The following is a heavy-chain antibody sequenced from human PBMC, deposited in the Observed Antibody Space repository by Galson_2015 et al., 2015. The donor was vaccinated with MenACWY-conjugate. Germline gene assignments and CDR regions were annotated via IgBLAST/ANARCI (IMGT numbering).Heavy chain of an antibody. CDR2: IFWAGEK. Sequence: LTCSVSGGSIYSSDHWWGWLRPPPGKALEWLAVIFWAGEKRYSPTLRSRLNIFKDTSKNHVVLQMTNLDSVDTGTYFCARGTYAGWYYADFWGQGTLVTVSS. D-gene: IGHD6-19*01. CDR3: ARGTYAGWYYADF. V-gene: IGHV2-5*02. J-gene: IGHJ4*02. CDR1: GGSIYSSDHW.